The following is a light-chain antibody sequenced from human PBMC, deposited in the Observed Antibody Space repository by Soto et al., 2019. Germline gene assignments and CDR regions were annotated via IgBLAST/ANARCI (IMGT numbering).Light chain of an antibody. CDR1: LSISSY. V-gene: IGKV3-11*01. CDR3: QQHGQWPIT. CDR2: DAS. J-gene: IGKJ5*01. Sequence: EIVLTQSPATLSLSPGERATLSCRASLSISSYLAWYQQKPGQAPRLLIYDASNRATGIPARFSGSGSGTDFTLTISSLEPEDFATYYCQQHGQWPITFGQGTRLEIK.